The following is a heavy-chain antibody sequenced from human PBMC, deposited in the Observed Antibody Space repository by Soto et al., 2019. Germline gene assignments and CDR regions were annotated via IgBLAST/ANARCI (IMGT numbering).Heavy chain of an antibody. CDR1: GFTFSSYG. V-gene: IGHV3-30*18. CDR3: AKDLKGGTDYYYGMDV. Sequence: GGSLRLSCAAPGFTFSSYGMHWVRQAPGKGLEWVAVISYDGSNKYYADSVKGRFTISRDNSKNTLYLQMNSLRAEDTAVYYCAKDLKGGTDYYYGMDVWGQGTTVTVSS. J-gene: IGHJ6*02. CDR2: ISYDGSNK.